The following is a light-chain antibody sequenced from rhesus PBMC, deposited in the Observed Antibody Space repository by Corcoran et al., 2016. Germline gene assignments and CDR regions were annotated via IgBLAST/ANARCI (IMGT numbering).Light chain of an antibody. CDR1: QSVYSN. CDR2: GAA. Sequence: EIVMTQSPATLSLSPGERATLSCRASQSVYSNLAWYQPKPGQTPRLLSDGAARRAPGIPDRFSGCGSGTDFTLTLSGLEPEDFAVYYCQQYTNWPLTFGGGTTVEIK. V-gene: IGKV3-42*03. CDR3: QQYTNWPLT. J-gene: IGKJ4*01.